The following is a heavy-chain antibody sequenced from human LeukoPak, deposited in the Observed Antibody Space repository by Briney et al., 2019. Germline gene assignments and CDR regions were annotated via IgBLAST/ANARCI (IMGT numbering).Heavy chain of an antibody. J-gene: IGHJ4*02. V-gene: IGHV5-51*01. CDR2: IYPGDSDT. D-gene: IGHD3-10*01. CDR3: ARLMVRGVIPRY. CDR1: GYSLTSFC. Sequence: GGSLEIPVKGPGYSLTSFCIGWVRQMPGKGLGWMGIIYPGDSDTRDSPTFQGQVTISADKSISTAYLQWSSLKASDTAMYYCARLMVRGVIPRYWGQGTLVTVSS.